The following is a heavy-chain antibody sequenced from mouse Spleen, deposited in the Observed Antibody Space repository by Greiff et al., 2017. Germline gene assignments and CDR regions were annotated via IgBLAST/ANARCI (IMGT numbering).Heavy chain of an antibody. CDR1: GYTFTSYW. J-gene: IGHJ3*01. Sequence: QVQLQQPGAELVKPGASVKMSCKASGYTFTSYWITWVKQRPGQGLEWIGDIYPGSGSTNYNEKFKSKATLTVDTSSSTAYMQLSSLTSEDSAVYYCARIYSYYSYDVGFAYWGQGTLVTVSA. CDR3: ARIYSYYSYDVGFAY. V-gene: IGHV1-55*01. CDR2: IYPGSGST. D-gene: IGHD2-12*01.